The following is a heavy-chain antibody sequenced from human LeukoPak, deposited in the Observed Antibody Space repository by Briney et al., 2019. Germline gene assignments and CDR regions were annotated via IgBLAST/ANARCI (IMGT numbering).Heavy chain of an antibody. Sequence: SETLSLTCTVSGGSISSADYYWTWIRQPPGKGLEWIGYIYYIGSTYYNPSLKSRVTISVDTSKSQFSLKLSSVTAADTAVYYCARERTPRYDSSGYTYWYFDLWGRGTLVTVSS. D-gene: IGHD3-22*01. J-gene: IGHJ2*01. CDR2: IYYIGST. CDR3: ARERTPRYDSSGYTYWYFDL. CDR1: GGSISSADYY. V-gene: IGHV4-30-4*08.